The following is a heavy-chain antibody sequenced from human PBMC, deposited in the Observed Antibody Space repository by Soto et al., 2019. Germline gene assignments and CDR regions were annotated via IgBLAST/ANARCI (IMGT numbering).Heavy chain of an antibody. V-gene: IGHV4-39*01. CDR3: ARHLAGLRYFDWLFDY. Sequence: PSETLSLTWTVSGGSLSRGGYYWSWIRQHPGKGLEWIGSIYYSGSTYYNPSLKSRVTISVDTSKNQFSLKLSSVTAADTAVYYCARHLAGLRYFDWLFDYWGQGTLVTVSS. J-gene: IGHJ4*02. CDR1: GGSLSRGGYY. CDR2: IYYSGST. D-gene: IGHD3-9*01.